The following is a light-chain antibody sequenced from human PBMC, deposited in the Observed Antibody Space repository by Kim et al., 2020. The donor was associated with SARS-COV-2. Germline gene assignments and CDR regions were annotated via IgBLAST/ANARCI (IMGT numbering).Light chain of an antibody. V-gene: IGLV6-57*03. CDR1: RGSIASKY. J-gene: IGLJ3*02. CDR2: ENN. CDR3: QSYDVSTEV. Sequence: GKTVTISCTRSRGSIASKYVQWYQQRPGSAPTTVIYENNQRPSGVPDRFSGSIDTSSNSASLTISGLETEDAADYYCQSYDVSTEVFGGGTQLTVL.